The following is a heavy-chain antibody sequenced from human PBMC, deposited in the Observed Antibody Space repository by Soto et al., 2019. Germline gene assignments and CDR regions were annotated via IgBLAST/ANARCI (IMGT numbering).Heavy chain of an antibody. Sequence: PSVKVSCKASGYTFTSYGISWVRQAPGQGLEWMGWISAYNGNTNYAQKLQGRVTMTTDTSTSTAYMELRSLRSDDTAVYYCARDRAYDILTGYYCDAFDIWGQGTMVTVSS. J-gene: IGHJ3*02. CDR1: GYTFTSYG. CDR3: ARDRAYDILTGYYCDAFDI. D-gene: IGHD3-9*01. CDR2: ISAYNGNT. V-gene: IGHV1-18*01.